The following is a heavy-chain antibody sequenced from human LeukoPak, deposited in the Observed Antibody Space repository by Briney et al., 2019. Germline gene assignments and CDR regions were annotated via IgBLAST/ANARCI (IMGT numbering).Heavy chain of an antibody. D-gene: IGHD3-22*01. V-gene: IGHV3-49*04. CDR2: IRSKAYGGTT. CDR3: RGDSSGYYSDYGMDV. Sequence: GGSLRLSCTPSGFTFGVYAMSWARPAPGKGLEWVSFIRSKAYGGTTEYAASVKGRFTISRDDSKSIAYLQMNSLKTEDTAVYYCRGDSSGYYSDYGMDVWGQGTTVTVSS. CDR1: GFTFGVYA. J-gene: IGHJ6*02.